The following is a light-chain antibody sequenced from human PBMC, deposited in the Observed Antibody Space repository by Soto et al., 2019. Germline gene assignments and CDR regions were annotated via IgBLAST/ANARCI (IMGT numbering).Light chain of an antibody. CDR2: GAA. J-gene: IGKJ1*01. CDR1: QSVFSS. V-gene: IGKV3-15*01. Sequence: EIVMTQSPATLSVSPGERATLSCRASQSVFSSLAWFQQKPGQAPRLLIYGAATRATGIPARFSGSGSGTEFTLTISSLQSEDLAVYYCQQYHNRPAFGQGTKVDIK. CDR3: QQYHNRPA.